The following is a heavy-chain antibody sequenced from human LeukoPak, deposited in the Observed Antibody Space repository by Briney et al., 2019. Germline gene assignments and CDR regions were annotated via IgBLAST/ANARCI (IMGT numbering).Heavy chain of an antibody. CDR1: GGSFSGCY. J-gene: IGHJ5*02. CDR2: INHSGST. Sequence: SETLSLTCAVYGGSFSGCYWSWIRQPPGKGLEWIGEINHSGSTNYNPSLKSRVTISVDTSKNQFSLKLSSVTAADTAVYYCARGVAVAGRVLWFDPWGQGTLVTVSS. D-gene: IGHD6-19*01. V-gene: IGHV4-34*01. CDR3: ARGVAVAGRVLWFDP.